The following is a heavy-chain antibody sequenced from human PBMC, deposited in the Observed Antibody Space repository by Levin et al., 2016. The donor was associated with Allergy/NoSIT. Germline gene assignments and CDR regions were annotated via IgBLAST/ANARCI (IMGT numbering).Heavy chain of an antibody. CDR3: ARMWKGLNDSSGYSHDY. D-gene: IGHD3-22*01. CDR2: INHSGST. J-gene: IGHJ4*02. Sequence: RQAPGKGLEWIGEINHSGSTNYNPSLKSRVTISVDTSKNQFSLKLSSVTAADTAVYYCARMWKGLNDSSGYSHDYWGQGTLVTVSS. V-gene: IGHV4-34*01.